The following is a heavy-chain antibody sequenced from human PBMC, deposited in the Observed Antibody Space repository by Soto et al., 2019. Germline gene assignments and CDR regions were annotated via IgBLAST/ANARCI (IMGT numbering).Heavy chain of an antibody. CDR2: IDPSDSYT. CDR3: ARLAYSGWSI. J-gene: IGHJ3*02. Sequence: GESLKISCKGSGYSFTTSWIGWVRQMPGKGLEWMGRIDPSDSYTNYSPSFQVHVTISADKSISTAYLQWSSLKASDTAMYYCARLAYSGWSIWGQGTMVTVSS. V-gene: IGHV5-10-1*01. CDR1: GYSFTTSW. D-gene: IGHD6-19*01.